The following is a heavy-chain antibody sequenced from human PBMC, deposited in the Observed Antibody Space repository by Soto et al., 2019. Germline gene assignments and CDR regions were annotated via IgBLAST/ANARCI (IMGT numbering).Heavy chain of an antibody. J-gene: IGHJ6*02. D-gene: IGHD3-10*01. CDR1: GFTFSSYG. Sequence: PGGSLRLSCAASGFTFSSYGMHWFRQAPGKGLEWVAVISYDGSNKYYADSVKGRFTISRDNSKNTLYLQMNSLRAEDTAVYYCAKDQAIYGSGSYYNGWYYGMDVWGQGTTVTVSS. CDR2: ISYDGSNK. V-gene: IGHV3-30*18. CDR3: AKDQAIYGSGSYYNGWYYGMDV.